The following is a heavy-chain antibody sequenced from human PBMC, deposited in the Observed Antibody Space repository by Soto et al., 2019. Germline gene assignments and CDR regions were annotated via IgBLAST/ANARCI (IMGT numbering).Heavy chain of an antibody. CDR3: ARRGLELRAGYYYGMDV. Sequence: SVKVSCKASGGTFSSYAISWVRQAPGQGLEWMGGIIPIFGTANYAQKFQGRVTITADESTSTAYMELSSLRSEDTAVYYCARRGLELRAGYYYGMDVWGQGTTVTVSS. CDR1: GGTFSSYA. CDR2: IIPIFGTA. D-gene: IGHD1-7*01. V-gene: IGHV1-69*13. J-gene: IGHJ6*02.